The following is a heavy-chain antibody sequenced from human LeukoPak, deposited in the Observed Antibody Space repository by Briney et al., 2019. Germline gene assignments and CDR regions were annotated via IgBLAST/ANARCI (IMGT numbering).Heavy chain of an antibody. CDR2: IYYSGST. Sequence: SQTLSLTCTVSGGSISSGGYNWSWIRQHPGKGLECIGYIYYSGSTYYNPSLKSRVTISVDTSKNQFSLKLSSVTAADTAVYYCARGSYVGPTSGYFDYWGQGTLVTVST. D-gene: IGHD1-26*01. CDR1: GGSISSGGYN. V-gene: IGHV4-31*03. J-gene: IGHJ4*02. CDR3: ARGSYVGPTSGYFDY.